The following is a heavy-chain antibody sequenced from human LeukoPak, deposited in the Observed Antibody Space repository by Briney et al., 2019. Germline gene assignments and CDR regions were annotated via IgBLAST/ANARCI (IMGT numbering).Heavy chain of an antibody. CDR2: INWNGGST. V-gene: IGHV3-20*04. D-gene: IGHD3-3*01. CDR1: GFTVSSNY. Sequence: GGSLRLSCAASGFTVSSNYMSWVRQAPGKGLEWVSGINWNGGSTGYADSVKGRFTISRDNAKNSLYLQMNSLRAEDTALYYCARGGITIFGVVIHSDYWGQGTLVTVSS. J-gene: IGHJ4*02. CDR3: ARGGITIFGVVIHSDY.